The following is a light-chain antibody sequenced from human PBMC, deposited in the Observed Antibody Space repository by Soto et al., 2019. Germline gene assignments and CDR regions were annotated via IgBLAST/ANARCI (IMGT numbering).Light chain of an antibody. CDR1: QSIINY. V-gene: IGKV1-39*01. J-gene: IGKJ1*01. CDR3: QQSYSTARG. CDR2: AAS. Sequence: DIQMTQSPSSLSASVGDRVTLTCRASQSIINYLNWYQQKPGKAPKLLIYAASSLQSGVPSRFSGSGSGTDSTLTISRLQPEDFATYYCQQSYSTARGFGQGTKVEIK.